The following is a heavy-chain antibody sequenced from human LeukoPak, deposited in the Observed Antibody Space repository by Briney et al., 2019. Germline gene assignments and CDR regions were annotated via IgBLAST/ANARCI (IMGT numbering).Heavy chain of an antibody. CDR3: ARQRTRDCSSTSCYSVNWFDP. J-gene: IGHJ5*02. Sequence: SETLSLTCAVYGGSFSGYYWSWIRQPPGKGLEWIGEINHSGSTNYNPSLKSRVTISVATSKNQFSLKLSSVTAADTAVYYCARQRTRDCSSTSCYSVNWFDPWGQGTLVTVSS. D-gene: IGHD2-2*01. CDR2: INHSGST. V-gene: IGHV4-34*01. CDR1: GGSFSGYY.